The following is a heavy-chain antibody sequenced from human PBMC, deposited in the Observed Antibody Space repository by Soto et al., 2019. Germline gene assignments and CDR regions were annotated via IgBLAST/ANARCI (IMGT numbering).Heavy chain of an antibody. Sequence: ASVKVSRKASGGTFSNNSIIWLRQAPRQALEWMGGILPIFGTPNYAQKFQGKLTISADEFSSTAYMELNILRSEDTAVYFCATPAEPLDTAMLKGLAHWGQGSLVTVSS. D-gene: IGHD5-18*01. J-gene: IGHJ4*02. CDR1: GGTFSNNS. CDR2: ILPIFGTP. V-gene: IGHV1-69*13. CDR3: ATPAEPLDTAMLKGLAH.